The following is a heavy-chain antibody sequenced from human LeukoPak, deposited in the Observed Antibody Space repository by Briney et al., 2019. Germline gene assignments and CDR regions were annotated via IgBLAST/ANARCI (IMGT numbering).Heavy chain of an antibody. CDR1: GFTFNTYA. Sequence: GGSLRLSCAASGFTFNTYAMNWVRQAPGKGLEWVSGISGGGGSTYYADSVKGRFTISRDNSKNTLYLQMNNLRPEDTAVFYCARGQGYESYYYMDVWGKGTTVSVSS. J-gene: IGHJ6*03. D-gene: IGHD2-2*01. CDR2: ISGGGGST. V-gene: IGHV3-23*01. CDR3: ARGQGYESYYYMDV.